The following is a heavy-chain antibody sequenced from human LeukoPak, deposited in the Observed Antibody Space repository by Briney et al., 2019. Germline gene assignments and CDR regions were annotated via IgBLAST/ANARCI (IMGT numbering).Heavy chain of an antibody. D-gene: IGHD2-15*01. V-gene: IGHV5-10-1*01. Sequence: PGESLRISCEVSGYSFTNYWITWVRQVPGKGLEWMGKIDPSDSYTNYSPSFQGHVTISADKSISTAHLQWSSLKASDTAMYYCARQAGSAAWGQGTLVTVSS. CDR2: IDPSDSYT. CDR1: GYSFTNYW. J-gene: IGHJ4*02. CDR3: ARQAGSAA.